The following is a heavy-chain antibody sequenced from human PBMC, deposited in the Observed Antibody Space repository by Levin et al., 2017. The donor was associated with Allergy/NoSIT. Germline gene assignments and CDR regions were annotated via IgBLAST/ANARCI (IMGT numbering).Heavy chain of an antibody. CDR2: SSSTGNTK. CDR3: ARGTFDGLDY. J-gene: IGHJ4*02. CDR1: GFTFSTYS. D-gene: IGHD2/OR15-2a*01. Sequence: SCAASGFTFSTYSMHWVRQAPGKGLDWVSYSSSTGNTKYYADSVKGRFTISRDNAENSLDLQMNSLRADDTAVYYCARGTFDGLDYWGQGALVTVSS. V-gene: IGHV3-48*01.